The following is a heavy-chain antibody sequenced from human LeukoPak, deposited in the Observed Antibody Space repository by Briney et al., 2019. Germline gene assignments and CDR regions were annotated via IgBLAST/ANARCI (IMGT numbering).Heavy chain of an antibody. CDR3: ARRSSGYYYRFNYFDY. V-gene: IGHV4-39*07. Sequence: SETLSLTCTVSGGSISTSNSYWGWIRQPPGKGLEWIGSIYYSGNTYYNASLKSRVTISVDTSKNQFSLKLSSVTAADTAVYYCARRSSGYYYRFNYFDYWGQGTLVTVSS. CDR1: GGSISTSNSY. J-gene: IGHJ4*02. CDR2: IYYSGNT. D-gene: IGHD3-22*01.